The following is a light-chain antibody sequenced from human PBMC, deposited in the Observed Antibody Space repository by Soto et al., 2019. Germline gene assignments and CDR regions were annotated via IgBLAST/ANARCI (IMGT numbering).Light chain of an antibody. J-gene: IGKJ5*01. CDR2: GAS. CDR1: QSVSSTY. Sequence: EIVLTQSPGTLSLSPGERATLSCRASQSVSSTYLAWYQHRPGQAPRLLIYGASSRATGIPDRFSGSGSGTDFTLIISRLEPEDFAVYYCQQYGSSPITFGQGTRLETK. V-gene: IGKV3-20*01. CDR3: QQYGSSPIT.